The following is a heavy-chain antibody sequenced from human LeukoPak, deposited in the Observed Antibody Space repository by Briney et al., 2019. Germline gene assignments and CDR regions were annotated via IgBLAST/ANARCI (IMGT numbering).Heavy chain of an antibody. J-gene: IGHJ1*01. CDR1: GFSFSSST. CDR2: IISYSSYI. V-gene: IGHV3-21*01. Sequence: GGSLRLSCAASGFSFSSSTMHWVRQAPGKGLEWVPSIISYSSYIYYADSVKGRFTISRDNAKNSLYLQMNSLRAEDTAVYYCARDSSHITMIGYFQHWGQGTLVTVSS. CDR3: ARDSSHITMIGYFQH. D-gene: IGHD3-22*01.